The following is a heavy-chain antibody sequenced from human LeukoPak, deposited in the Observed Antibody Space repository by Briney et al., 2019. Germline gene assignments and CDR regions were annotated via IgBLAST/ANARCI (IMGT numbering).Heavy chain of an antibody. V-gene: IGHV4-39*01. CDR2: IYYSGST. J-gene: IGHJ5*02. Sequence: SETLSLTCTVSGGSISSSSYYWGWIRQPPGKGLEWIVSIYYSGSTYYNPSLKSRVTISVDTSKNQFSLKLSSVTAADTAVYYCARANYDILTGYYEGNWFDPWGQGTLVTVSS. CDR3: ARANYDILTGYYEGNWFDP. D-gene: IGHD3-9*01. CDR1: GGSISSSSYY.